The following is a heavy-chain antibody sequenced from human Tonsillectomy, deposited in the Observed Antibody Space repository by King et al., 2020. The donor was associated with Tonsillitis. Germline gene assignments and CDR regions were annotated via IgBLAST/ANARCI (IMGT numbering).Heavy chain of an antibody. Sequence: QLQESGPGLVKPSETLSLTCTVSGGSISSYYWSWIRHPPGKGLEWMGDIYYSGSTNYNPSLKSRVTISVDTSKNQFALKLSSVTAADTAVYYCARSRYSSGWYEFDPWGQGTLVTVSS. V-gene: IGHV4-59*01. CDR2: IYYSGST. CDR3: ARSRYSSGWYEFDP. J-gene: IGHJ5*02. D-gene: IGHD6-19*01. CDR1: GGSISSYY.